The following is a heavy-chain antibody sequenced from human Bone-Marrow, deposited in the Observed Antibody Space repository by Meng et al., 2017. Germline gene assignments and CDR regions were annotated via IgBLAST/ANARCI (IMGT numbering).Heavy chain of an antibody. J-gene: IGHJ4*01. CDR1: DFNFKTFP. V-gene: IGHV3-23*02. D-gene: IGHD6-13*01. CDR3: ATLGGLSSSWYIDY. Sequence: GESLKISCVGSDFNFKTFPMSWVRRAPGKGLEWVSSITAGGENTYYGDSVQGHFTVSRDNSENTVYLQMNSLRAEDTAVYYCATLGGLSSSWYIDYWGQGTLVTVSS. CDR2: ITAGGENT.